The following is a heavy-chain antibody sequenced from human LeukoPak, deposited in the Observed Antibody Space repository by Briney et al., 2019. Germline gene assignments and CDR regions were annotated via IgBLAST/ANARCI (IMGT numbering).Heavy chain of an antibody. J-gene: IGHJ6*03. CDR1: GFTFSTYS. CDR3: ARDSGAGGYYYYNMDV. Sequence: SGGSLRLSCAASGFTFSTYSMSWVRQAPGKGLEWVSSISSSSSYIYYADSVKGRFTISRDNVKNSLYLQMSSLRAEDTAVYYCARDSGAGGYYYYNMDVWGEGTTVTVSS. D-gene: IGHD3-10*01. CDR2: ISSSSSYI. V-gene: IGHV3-21*01.